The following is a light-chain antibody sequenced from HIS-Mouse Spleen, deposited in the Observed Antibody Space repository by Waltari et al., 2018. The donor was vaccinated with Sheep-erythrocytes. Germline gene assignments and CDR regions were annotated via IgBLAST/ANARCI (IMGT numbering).Light chain of an antibody. J-gene: IGLJ2*01. CDR2: EVS. CDR3: SSYAGSNNLV. CDR1: SSDVGGYHS. Sequence: QSALTQPPSASGSPGQSVTIPCTGTSSDVGGYHSVSWYKQHPGKAPKLMIDEVSKRPSGVPDRFSGSKSGNTASLTVSGLQAEDEADYYCSSYAGSNNLVFGGGTKLTVL. V-gene: IGLV2-8*01.